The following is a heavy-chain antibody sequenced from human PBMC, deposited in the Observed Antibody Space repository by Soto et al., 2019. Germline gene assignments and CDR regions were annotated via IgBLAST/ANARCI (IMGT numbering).Heavy chain of an antibody. CDR2: ISGSGGST. Sequence: GGSLRLSCAASGFTFSSYAMSWVRQAPGKGLEWVSAISGSGGSTYYADSVKGLFTISRDNSKNTLNLQMNSLRAEDTAVYDCAEPGAVVYCTNGVCFDPYYYMDVWGKGTTVTVSS. CDR1: GFTFSSYA. V-gene: IGHV3-23*01. J-gene: IGHJ6*03. CDR3: AEPGAVVYCTNGVCFDPYYYMDV. D-gene: IGHD2-8*01.